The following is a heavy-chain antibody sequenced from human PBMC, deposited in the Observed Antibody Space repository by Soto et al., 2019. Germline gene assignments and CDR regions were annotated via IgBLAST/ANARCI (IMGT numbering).Heavy chain of an antibody. D-gene: IGHD3-10*01. Sequence: QVQLVESGGGVVQPGRSLRLSCAAAGFSFSRYGMHWVRQAPGKGLEWVAIISYDGTNKHYVDSVKGRFTISRDNSKNTMYLQMNSLRAEDTAVYYCARGDTLPGYWGQGTLVTVSS. CDR1: GFSFSRYG. J-gene: IGHJ4*02. CDR2: ISYDGTNK. V-gene: IGHV3-33*01. CDR3: ARGDTLPGY.